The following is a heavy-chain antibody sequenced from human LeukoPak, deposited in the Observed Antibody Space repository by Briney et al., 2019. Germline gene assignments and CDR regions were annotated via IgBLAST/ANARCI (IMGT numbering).Heavy chain of an antibody. CDR3: ARVHDTSDYYFYFDY. CDR1: GDSINSRY. D-gene: IGHD3-22*01. Sequence: SETLSLTCTVSGDSINSRYWSWIRQPPGKGLEWIGYAYYNRGTNYNPSLKSRVTISVDTSMNQFSLKLRSVTAADTAIYYCARVHDTSDYYFYFDYWGQGTQVTVSS. J-gene: IGHJ4*02. V-gene: IGHV4-59*11. CDR2: AYYNRGT.